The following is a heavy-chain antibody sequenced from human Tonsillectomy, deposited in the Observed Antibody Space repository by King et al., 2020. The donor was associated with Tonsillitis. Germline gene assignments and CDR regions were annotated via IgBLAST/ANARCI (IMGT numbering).Heavy chain of an antibody. J-gene: IGHJ4*02. Sequence: QLVQSGAEVKKPGESLKISCKVSGYNFTTYWIGWVRQMPGKGLEWMGIIYPDDSDARSSPSFQGQVSMSADKSILTAYLQWSSLKASDTAIFYCARGEGFDFDYWGQGTLVTVSS. CDR3: ARGEGFDFDY. CDR2: IYPDDSDA. CDR1: GYNFTTYW. D-gene: IGHD3-16*01. V-gene: IGHV5-51*01.